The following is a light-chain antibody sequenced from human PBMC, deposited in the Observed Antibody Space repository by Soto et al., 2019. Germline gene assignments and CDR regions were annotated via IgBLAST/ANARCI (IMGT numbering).Light chain of an antibody. CDR3: SSYTATNTYV. Sequence: QSALTQPASVSGSPGQSITISCTGTTRDVGNYNYVSWYQQHPGKAPKLMIYEVSYRSTGASNRFSGTKSGNTASLTISGLQVEDEADYYCSSYTATNTYVFGTGTKLTVL. CDR2: EVS. J-gene: IGLJ1*01. V-gene: IGLV2-14*01. CDR1: TRDVGNYNY.